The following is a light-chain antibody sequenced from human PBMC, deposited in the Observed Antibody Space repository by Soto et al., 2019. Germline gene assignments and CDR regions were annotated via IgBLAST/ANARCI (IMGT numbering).Light chain of an antibody. Sequence: EIVLTQSPATLSLSPGERATLSCWASQSVNRYLAWYQQKPGQAPRLLIYDASNRATGIPARFSGSGSGTDFTLTISSLEPEDFAVYYCQQRSNWPITFGQGTRLQI. CDR3: QQRSNWPIT. J-gene: IGKJ5*01. CDR2: DAS. CDR1: QSVNRY. V-gene: IGKV3-11*01.